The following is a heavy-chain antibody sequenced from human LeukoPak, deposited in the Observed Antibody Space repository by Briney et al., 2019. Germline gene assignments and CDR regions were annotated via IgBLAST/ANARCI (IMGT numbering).Heavy chain of an antibody. J-gene: IGHJ4*02. D-gene: IGHD6-6*01. Sequence: PSETLSLTCAVYGGSFSGYYWSWIRQPPGKGLEWIGEINHSGSTNYNPSLKSRVTISVDTSKNQFSLKLSSVTAADTAVYYCARGRVAARPVDYWGQGTLVTVSS. CDR2: INHSGST. CDR1: GGSFSGYY. V-gene: IGHV4-34*01. CDR3: ARGRVAARPVDY.